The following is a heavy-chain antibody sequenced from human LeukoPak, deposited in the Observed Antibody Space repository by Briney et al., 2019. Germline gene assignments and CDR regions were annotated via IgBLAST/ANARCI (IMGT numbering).Heavy chain of an antibody. CDR2: IYYSGST. Sequence: SETLSLTCTVSGGSISSSSYYWGWIRQPPGKGLEWIGSIYYSGSTYYNPSLKSRVTISVDTSKNQFSLKLSSVTAADTAVYYCARGRAYYYDSSGYYPPFDYWGQGTLVTVSS. CDR3: ARGRAYYYDSSGYYPPFDY. J-gene: IGHJ4*02. D-gene: IGHD3-22*01. CDR1: GGSISSSSYY. V-gene: IGHV4-39*07.